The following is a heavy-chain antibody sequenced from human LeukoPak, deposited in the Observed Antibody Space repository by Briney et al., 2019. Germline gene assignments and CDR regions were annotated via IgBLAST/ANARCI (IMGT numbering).Heavy chain of an antibody. CDR3: ARPGYCSSTSCSVGFDP. Sequence: SETLSLTCTVSGGSISSSSYYWGWIRQPPGKGLEWIGSIYYSGSTYYNPSLKSRVTISVDTSKNPFSLKLSSVTAADTAVYYCARPGYCSSTSCSVGFDPWGQGTLVTVSS. V-gene: IGHV4-39*01. CDR1: GGSISSSSYY. D-gene: IGHD2-2*01. J-gene: IGHJ5*02. CDR2: IYYSGST.